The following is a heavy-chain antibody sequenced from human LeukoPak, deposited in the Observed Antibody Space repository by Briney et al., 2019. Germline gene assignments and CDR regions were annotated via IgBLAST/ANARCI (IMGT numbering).Heavy chain of an antibody. CDR3: AKEGVPDYFGSGTFYLPY. J-gene: IGHJ4*02. CDR2: ITSSSSTI. CDR1: GFTFSDCY. Sequence: GGSLRLSCAASGFTFSDCYMSWIRQAPGKGLEWISYITSSSSTIYYADSVKGRFTISRDNAKNSLYLQMNSLRAEDTAVYYCAKEGVPDYFGSGTFYLPYWGQGTLVTVSS. V-gene: IGHV3-11*04. D-gene: IGHD3-10*01.